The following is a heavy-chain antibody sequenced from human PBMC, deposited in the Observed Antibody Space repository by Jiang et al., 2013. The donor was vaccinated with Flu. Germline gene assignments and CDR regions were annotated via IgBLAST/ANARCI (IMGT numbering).Heavy chain of an antibody. CDR3: ARTNIAVAGTSLDY. CDR1: GFSLSTSGMR. CDR2: IDWDDDK. Sequence: KPTQTLTLTRTFSGFSLSTSGMRVSWVRQPPGKALEWLARIDWDDDKFYSTSLKARLTISKDTSKNXVVLTMTNMDPVDTATYYCARTNIAVAGTSLDYWGQGTLVTVSS. J-gene: IGHJ4*02. V-gene: IGHV2-70*04. D-gene: IGHD6-19*01.